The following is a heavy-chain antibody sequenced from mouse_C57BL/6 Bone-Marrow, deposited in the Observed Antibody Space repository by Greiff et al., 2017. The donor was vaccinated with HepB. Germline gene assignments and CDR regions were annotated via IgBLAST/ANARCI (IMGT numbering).Heavy chain of an antibody. CDR2: TFYSGIT. Sequence: VQLKESGPSLVRPSQTLSLTCTVTGFSINSDCYWIWIRQFPGNKLEYIGYTFYSGITYYNPSLESRTYITRDTSKNQFSLKLSSVTTEDTATYYCARAHYYGSSYYYAMDYWGQGTSVTVSS. CDR3: ARAHYYGSSYYYAMDY. V-gene: IGHV3-3*01. D-gene: IGHD1-1*01. CDR1: GFSINSDCY. J-gene: IGHJ4*01.